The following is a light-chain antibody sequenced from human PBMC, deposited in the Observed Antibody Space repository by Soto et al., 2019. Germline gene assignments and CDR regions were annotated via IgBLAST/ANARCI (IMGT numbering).Light chain of an antibody. J-gene: IGKJ1*01. Sequence: IVLTQSPATLSSSPGERATLACRASQSVSSYLAWYQQKPGQAPSLLIYDASNRATGIPARFSGSGSGTDFTLTISRLEPEDFAVYYCQLYGTSPKTFGQGAKV. CDR3: QLYGTSPKT. CDR2: DAS. CDR1: QSVSSY. V-gene: IGKV3-11*01.